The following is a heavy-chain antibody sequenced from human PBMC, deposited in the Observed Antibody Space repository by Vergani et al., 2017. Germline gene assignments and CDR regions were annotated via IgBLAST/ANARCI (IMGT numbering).Heavy chain of an antibody. Sequence: QVQLVESGGGVVQPGGSLRLSCAASGFTFNSYGMHWVRQAPGKGLEWVASIRSDESRRYYGDSMEGPFTISRDNSKTTLYLQMKSLRPEDTAVYYCAKEGGGYCSGGTCYPDYWGQGTLVSVSS. J-gene: IGHJ4*02. V-gene: IGHV3-30*02. D-gene: IGHD2-15*01. CDR2: IRSDESRR. CDR1: GFTFNSYG. CDR3: AKEGGGYCSGGTCYPDY.